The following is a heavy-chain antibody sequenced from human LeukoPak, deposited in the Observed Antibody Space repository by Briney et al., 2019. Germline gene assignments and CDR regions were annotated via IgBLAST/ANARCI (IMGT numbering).Heavy chain of an antibody. D-gene: IGHD3-9*01. Sequence: ASVKVSCKASGYTFTGYDINWVRQATGQGLEWMGWMNHNSGNTGYAQKFQGRVTMTRNTSISTAYMELSSLRSEDTAVYYCARAGLSDILTGDRGLLLDYWGQGTLVTVSS. CDR1: GYTFTGYD. CDR2: MNHNSGNT. V-gene: IGHV1-8*01. J-gene: IGHJ4*02. CDR3: ARAGLSDILTGDRGLLLDY.